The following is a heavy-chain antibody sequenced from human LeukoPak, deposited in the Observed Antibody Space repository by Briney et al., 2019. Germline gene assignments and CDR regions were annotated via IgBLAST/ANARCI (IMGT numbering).Heavy chain of an antibody. V-gene: IGHV1-8*01. CDR2: MNPNSGNT. D-gene: IGHD5-12*01. CDR1: GYTFTRYD. CDR3: ASGPGGGYEFDY. J-gene: IGHJ4*02. Sequence: ASVKVSCKASGYTFTRYDINWVGQATGQGREWMGWMNPNSGNTGYAQKFQGRVSMTRNTSISTAYMELSSLRSEDTAVYSCASGPGGGYEFDYWGQGTLVTVSS.